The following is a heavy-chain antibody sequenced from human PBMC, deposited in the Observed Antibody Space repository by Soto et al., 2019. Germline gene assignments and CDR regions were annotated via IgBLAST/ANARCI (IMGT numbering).Heavy chain of an antibody. CDR2: IYYNGST. CDR1: GGSISSSSYY. V-gene: IGHV4-39*02. D-gene: IGHD2-15*01. CDR3: ARASELGYCSGGSCYDLEWFDY. Sequence: QLQLQESGPGLVKPSETLSLTCTVSGGSISSSSYYWGWIRQPPGKGLEWIGSIYYNGSTYYNPSLKSRVTISVDTSKNYFSLKLSSVTAADTAVYYCARASELGYCSGGSCYDLEWFDYWGQGTLVTVSS. J-gene: IGHJ4*02.